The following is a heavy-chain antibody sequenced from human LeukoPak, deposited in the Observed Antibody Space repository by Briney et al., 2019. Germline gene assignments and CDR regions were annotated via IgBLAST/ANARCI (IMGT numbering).Heavy chain of an antibody. CDR1: GFTVNSNY. V-gene: IGHV3-53*01. CDR2: IYSDAAT. J-gene: IGHJ4*02. D-gene: IGHD1-26*01. Sequence: GGSLRLSCAASGFTVNSNYMSWVRQAPGKGLECVSVIYSDAATYYADSVKGRFTISRDNSKNTVYLQMNSLRADDTAVYFCARAREMGTTTGVAYWGQGTLVTVSS. CDR3: ARAREMGTTTGVAY.